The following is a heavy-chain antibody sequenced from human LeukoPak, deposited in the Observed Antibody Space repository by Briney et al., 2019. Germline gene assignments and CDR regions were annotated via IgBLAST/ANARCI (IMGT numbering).Heavy chain of an antibody. CDR3: ATEVTIFGVVTIRGNWFDP. J-gene: IGHJ5*02. D-gene: IGHD3-3*01. CDR1: GGTFSSYA. CDR2: IIPILGIA. V-gene: IGHV1-69*04. Sequence: SVKVSCKASGGTFSSYAISWVRQAPGQGLEWMGRIIPILGIANYAQKFQGRVTMTEDTSTDTAYMELSSLRSEDTAVYYCATEVTIFGVVTIRGNWFDPWGQGTLVTVSS.